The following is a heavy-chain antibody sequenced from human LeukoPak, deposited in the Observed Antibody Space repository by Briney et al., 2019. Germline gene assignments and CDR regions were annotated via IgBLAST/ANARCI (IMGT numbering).Heavy chain of an antibody. CDR1: GFTFSSYS. J-gene: IGHJ4*02. V-gene: IGHV3-21*01. CDR2: ISSSSSYI. CDR3: ARDVDSGSFLERFDY. Sequence: GGSLRLSCAASGFTFSSYSMNWVRQAPGKGLEWVSSISSSSSYIYYADSVKGRFTISRDNAKNSLYLQMNSLRAEDTAVYYCARDVDSGSFLERFDYWGQGTLVTVSS. D-gene: IGHD1-26*01.